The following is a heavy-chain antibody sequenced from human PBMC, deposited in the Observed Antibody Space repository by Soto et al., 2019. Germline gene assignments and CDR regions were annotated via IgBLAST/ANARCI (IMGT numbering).Heavy chain of an antibody. V-gene: IGHV3-30-3*01. J-gene: IGHJ4*02. Sequence: QVQLVESGGGVVQPGRSLRLSCAASGFTFSSYAMQWVRQAPGKGLEWVAVISYDGSNKYYADSVKGRFTISRDNSKNTLYLQMNSLRAEDTAVYYCARAVKAQWLMNLDYWGQGTLVTVSS. CDR3: ARAVKAQWLMNLDY. CDR2: ISYDGSNK. CDR1: GFTFSSYA. D-gene: IGHD6-19*01.